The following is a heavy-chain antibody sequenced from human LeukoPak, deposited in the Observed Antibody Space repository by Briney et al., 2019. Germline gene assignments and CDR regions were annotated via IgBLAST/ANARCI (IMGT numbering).Heavy chain of an antibody. J-gene: IGHJ5*02. CDR1: GGSISSYY. CDR2: IYYSGST. Sequence: SETQSLTCTVSGGSISSYYWSWIRQPPGKGLEWIGYIYYSGSTNYNPSLKSRVTISVDTSKNQFSLKLSSVTAADTAVYYCARSFSGSYYIWFDPWGQGTLVTVSS. CDR3: ARSFSGSYYIWFDP. V-gene: IGHV4-59*01. D-gene: IGHD1-26*01.